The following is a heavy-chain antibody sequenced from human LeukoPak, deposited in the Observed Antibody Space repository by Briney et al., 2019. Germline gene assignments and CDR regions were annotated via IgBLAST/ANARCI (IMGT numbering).Heavy chain of an antibody. V-gene: IGHV3-30*02. CDR3: AKDSEKLHYYYYMDV. CDR1: GFTFSSYG. J-gene: IGHJ6*03. CDR2: IRYDGSNK. Sequence: PGGSLRLSCAASGFTFSSYGMHWVRQAPGKGLEWVAFIRYDGSNKYYADSVKGRFTISRDNSKNTLYLQMNSLGAEDTAVYYCAKDSEKLHYYYYMDVWGKGTTVTVSS.